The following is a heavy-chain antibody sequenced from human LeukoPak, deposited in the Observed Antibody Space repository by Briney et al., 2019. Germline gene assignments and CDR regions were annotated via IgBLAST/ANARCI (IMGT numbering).Heavy chain of an antibody. J-gene: IGHJ4*02. CDR1: GFTFSSYA. V-gene: IGHV3-23*01. CDR2: ISGSGGST. Sequence: PGGSLRLSCAASGFTFSSYAMSWVRQAPGKGLEWVSAISGSGGSTYYADSVKGRFTISRDNSKNTLYLQMNSLRAEDTAVYYCAKAIAVAAAGTNGLDYWGQGTLVTVSS. D-gene: IGHD6-13*01. CDR3: AKAIAVAAAGTNGLDY.